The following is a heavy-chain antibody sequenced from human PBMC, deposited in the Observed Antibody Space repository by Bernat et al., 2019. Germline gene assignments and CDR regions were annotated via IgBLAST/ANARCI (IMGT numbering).Heavy chain of an antibody. CDR1: GFTFDDYA. CDR2: ISWNSGSI. Sequence: EVQLVESGGVLVRSGGSLTLSCAASGFTFDDYAMHWVRQAPGKGLEWVSGISWNSGSIGYADSVKGRFTISRDNAKNSLYLQMNSLRAEDTALYYCAKVSNPKTYYYYMDVWGKGTTVTVSS. V-gene: IGHV3-9*01. J-gene: IGHJ6*03. CDR3: AKVSNPKTYYYYMDV.